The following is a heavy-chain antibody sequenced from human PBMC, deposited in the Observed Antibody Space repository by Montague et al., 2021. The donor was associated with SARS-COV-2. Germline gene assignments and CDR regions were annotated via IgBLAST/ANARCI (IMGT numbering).Heavy chain of an antibody. Sequence: SETRSLTCTVSGGSITNYYWTWIRQSPGRGLEWIGYIYYSATTNYNPSLKSRVTMSIDTSKNQFSLSLGSVTAADSAVYYCARLRRGTYYVSFDPWGQGALVSVSS. CDR3: ARLRRGTYYVSFDP. CDR1: GGSITNYY. D-gene: IGHD1-26*01. CDR2: IYYSATT. J-gene: IGHJ5*02. V-gene: IGHV4-59*12.